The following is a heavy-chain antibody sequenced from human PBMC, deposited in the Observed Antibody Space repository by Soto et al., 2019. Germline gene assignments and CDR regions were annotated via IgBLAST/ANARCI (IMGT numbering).Heavy chain of an antibody. Sequence: GGSLRLSCAASEFTFSNYAMSWVRQAPGKGLEWVSSISDNGGTTYYADSVKGRFTISRDNSKNTLYLQMNSLRAEDTAVYYRARERDGYGNDAFAIWGQGTMVTVSS. D-gene: IGHD5-12*01. CDR3: ARERDGYGNDAFAI. CDR1: EFTFSNYA. V-gene: IGHV3-23*01. J-gene: IGHJ3*02. CDR2: ISDNGGTT.